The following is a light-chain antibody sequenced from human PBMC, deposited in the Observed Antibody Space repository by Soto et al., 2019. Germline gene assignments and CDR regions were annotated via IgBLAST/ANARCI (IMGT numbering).Light chain of an antibody. V-gene: IGKV1-5*03. Sequence: DIPMTQSPSTLSASVGDTVTITCRASQSISSWLAWYQQKPGKAPKVLIYKASSLEIGVPSRFSGSGSGTEFNLTISSLQPDDSATYYCQQYQSLWTFGQGTKVEIK. CDR2: KAS. CDR3: QQYQSLWT. CDR1: QSISSW. J-gene: IGKJ1*01.